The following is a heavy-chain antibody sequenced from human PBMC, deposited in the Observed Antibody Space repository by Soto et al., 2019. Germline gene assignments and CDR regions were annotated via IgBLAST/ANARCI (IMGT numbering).Heavy chain of an antibody. Sequence: ESGGGVVQPGRSLRLSCAASGFTFSSYAMHWVRQAPGKGLEWVAVISYDGSNKYYADSVKGRFTISRDNSKNTLYLQMNSLRAEDTAVYYCARDNCSGGSCYFLYYGMDVWGQGTTVTVSS. CDR2: ISYDGSNK. CDR1: GFTFSSYA. J-gene: IGHJ6*02. CDR3: ARDNCSGGSCYFLYYGMDV. V-gene: IGHV3-30-3*01. D-gene: IGHD2-15*01.